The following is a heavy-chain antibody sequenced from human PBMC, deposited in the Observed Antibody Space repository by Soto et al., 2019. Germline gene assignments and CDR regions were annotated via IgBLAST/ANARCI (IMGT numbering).Heavy chain of an antibody. CDR2: IYYSGST. CDR1: GGSISSGDYY. V-gene: IGHV4-30-4*01. CDR3: ARERPDGSRLDP. D-gene: IGHD6-13*01. Sequence: QVQLQESGPGLVKPSQTLSLTCTVSGGSISSGDYYWSWIRQPPGKGLEWIGYIYYSGSTYYNPSLNSRVTISVHTSKTQFSLNLSSVTAAATAVYYCARERPDGSRLDPWGQGTLVTVSS. J-gene: IGHJ5*02.